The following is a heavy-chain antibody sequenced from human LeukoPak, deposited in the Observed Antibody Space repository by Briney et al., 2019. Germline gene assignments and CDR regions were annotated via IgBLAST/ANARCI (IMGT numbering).Heavy chain of an antibody. V-gene: IGHV3-21*04. CDR1: GFTFSSYS. Sequence: GGSLRLSCAASGFTFSSYSMNWVRQAPGKGLEWVSSISSSGSYIYYADSVKGRFTISRDNAKNSLYLQMNSLRAEDTAVYYCARKLGYCSGGSCYSDYWGQGTLVTVSS. CDR2: ISSSGSYI. CDR3: ARKLGYCSGGSCYSDY. D-gene: IGHD2-15*01. J-gene: IGHJ4*02.